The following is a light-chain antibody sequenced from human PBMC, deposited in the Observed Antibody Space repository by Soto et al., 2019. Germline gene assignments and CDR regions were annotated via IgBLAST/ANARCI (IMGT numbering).Light chain of an antibody. CDR3: QQYGSSIT. CDR2: GAS. Sequence: ITMTQSPATRSLSSWTRATISGRASQSVSSSYLAWYQQKPGQAPRLLIYGASSRATGIPDRFSGSGSGTDFTLTISRLEPEDFAVYYCQQYGSSITFGQGTRLE. V-gene: IGKV3-20*01. CDR1: QSVSSSY. J-gene: IGKJ5*01.